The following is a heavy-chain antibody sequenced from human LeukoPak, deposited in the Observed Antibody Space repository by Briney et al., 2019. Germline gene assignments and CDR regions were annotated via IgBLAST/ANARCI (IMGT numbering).Heavy chain of an antibody. V-gene: IGHV1-8*01. Sequence: ASVKVSCKASGYTFTSYDINWVRQATGQGLEWMGWMNPNSGNTGYAQKFQGRVTMTRDTSTSTVYMELSSLRSEDTAVYYCARDNRFASVSIFGVAATYWGQGTLVTVSS. CDR1: GYTFTSYD. CDR2: MNPNSGNT. J-gene: IGHJ4*02. D-gene: IGHD3-3*01. CDR3: ARDNRFASVSIFGVAATY.